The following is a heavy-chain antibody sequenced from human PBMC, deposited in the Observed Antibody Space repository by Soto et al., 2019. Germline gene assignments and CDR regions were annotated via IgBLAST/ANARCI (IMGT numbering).Heavy chain of an antibody. CDR2: ISAYNGNT. CDR3: ARDPPLQYYYDSSGYPDY. D-gene: IGHD3-22*01. J-gene: IGHJ4*02. V-gene: IGHV1-18*01. CDR1: GYTFTSYG. Sequence: GASVKVSCKASGYTFTSYGISWVRQAPGQGLEWMGWISAYNGNTNYAQKLKGRVTMTTDTSTSTAYMELRSLRSDDTAVFYCARDPPLQYYYDSSGYPDYWGQGTLVTVSS.